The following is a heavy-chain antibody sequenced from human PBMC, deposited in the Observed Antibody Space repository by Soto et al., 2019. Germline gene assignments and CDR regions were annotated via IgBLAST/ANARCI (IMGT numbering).Heavy chain of an antibody. V-gene: IGHV3-48*02. CDR3: ARDGYYYDSSGYYYPIDY. CDR2: ISSSSSTI. CDR1: GFTFSSYS. J-gene: IGHJ4*02. D-gene: IGHD3-22*01. Sequence: GGSLRLSCAASGFTFSSYSMNWVRQAPGKGLEWVSYISSSSSTIYYADSVKGRFTISRDNAKNSLYLQMNSLRDEDTAVYYCARDGYYYDSSGYYYPIDYWGQGTLVTVSS.